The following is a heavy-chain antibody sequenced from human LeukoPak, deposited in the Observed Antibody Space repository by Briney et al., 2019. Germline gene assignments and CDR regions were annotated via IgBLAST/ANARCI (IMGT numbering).Heavy chain of an antibody. CDR1: GYTFTSYA. V-gene: IGHV1-3*01. D-gene: IGHD6-13*01. CDR2: INAGNGNT. J-gene: IGHJ4*02. Sequence: ASVKVSCKASGYTFTSYAMHWVRQAPGQRLEWMGWINAGNGNTKYSQKFQGRVTITRDTSASTAYMELSSLRSEDTAVYYCARGVIGKTIAAAGTNFDYWGQGTLVTVSS. CDR3: ARGVIGKTIAAAGTNFDY.